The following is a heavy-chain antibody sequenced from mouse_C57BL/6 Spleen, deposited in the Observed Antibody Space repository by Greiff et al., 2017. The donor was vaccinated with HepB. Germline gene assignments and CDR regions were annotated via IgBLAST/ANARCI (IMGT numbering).Heavy chain of an antibody. V-gene: IGHV1-80*01. Sequence: VQLQESGAELVKPGASVKISCKASGYAFSSYWMNWVKQRPGKGLEWIGQIYPGDGDTNYNGKFKGKATLTADKSSSTAYMQLSSLTSEDSAVYFCAPITTVVEGYAMDYWGQGTSVTVSS. CDR2: IYPGDGDT. CDR3: APITTVVEGYAMDY. J-gene: IGHJ4*01. CDR1: GYAFSSYW. D-gene: IGHD1-1*01.